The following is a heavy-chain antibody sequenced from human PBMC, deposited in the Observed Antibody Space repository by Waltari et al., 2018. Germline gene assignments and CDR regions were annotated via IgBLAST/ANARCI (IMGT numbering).Heavy chain of an antibody. CDR1: GFTFSSYS. D-gene: IGHD3-3*01. V-gene: IGHV3-48*01. CDR3: ARNDYYDFWSGYAEYGMDV. Sequence: EVQLVESGGGLVQPGGSLRLSCAASGFTFSSYSMNWVRQAPGKGLEWVSYISSSSSTIYHADSVKGRFTISRGNAKNSLYLQMNSLRAEDTAVYYCARNDYYDFWSGYAEYGMDVWGQGTTVTVSS. J-gene: IGHJ6*02. CDR2: ISSSSSTI.